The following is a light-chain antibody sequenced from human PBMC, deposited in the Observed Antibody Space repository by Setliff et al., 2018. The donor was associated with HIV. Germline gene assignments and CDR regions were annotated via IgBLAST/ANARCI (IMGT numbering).Light chain of an antibody. J-gene: IGLJ1*01. Sequence: QSVLTQPASVSGSLGQSITISCTGTSSDIGSYNLVSWYQQHPGKAPKLIISEVSKGPPGISSRFSGSKSGNTASLTISGLQTEDEADYYCCSYSGGSTLLVFGPGTKVTVL. CDR2: EVS. CDR3: CSYSGGSTLLV. V-gene: IGLV2-23*02. CDR1: SSDIGSYNL.